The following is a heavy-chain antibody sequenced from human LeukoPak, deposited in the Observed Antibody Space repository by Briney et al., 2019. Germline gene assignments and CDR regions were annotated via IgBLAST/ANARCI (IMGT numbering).Heavy chain of an antibody. CDR3: ARGSRGYSYGYH. J-gene: IGHJ5*02. V-gene: IGHV4-34*01. CDR1: GGSFSGYY. D-gene: IGHD5-18*01. Sequence: PSETLSLTCAVYGGSFSGYYCSSIRQPPGKGLEWIGEINHRGITNYNPSLKSRVTISVDTSKNQFSLKLSSVTAADTAVYYCARGSRGYSYGYHWGQGTLVTVSS. CDR2: INHRGIT.